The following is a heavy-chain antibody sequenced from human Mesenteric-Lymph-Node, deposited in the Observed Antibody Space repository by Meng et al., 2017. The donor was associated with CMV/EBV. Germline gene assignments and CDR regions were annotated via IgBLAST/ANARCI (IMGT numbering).Heavy chain of an antibody. D-gene: IGHD3-22*01. V-gene: IGHV1-46*01. Sequence: ASVKVSCKASGYTFTSYYMHWVRQAPGQGLEWMGIINPSGGSTSYAQKFQGRVTMTRDTSASTVYMELSSLRSEDTAVYYCARANSSGPRPRYYYYGMDVWGQGTTVTVYS. CDR2: INPSGGST. CDR1: GYTFTSYY. J-gene: IGHJ6*02. CDR3: ARANSSGPRPRYYYYGMDV.